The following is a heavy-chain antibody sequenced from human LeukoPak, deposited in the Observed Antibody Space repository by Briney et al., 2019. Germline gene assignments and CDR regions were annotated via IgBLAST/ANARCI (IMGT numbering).Heavy chain of an antibody. Sequence: PGGSLRLSCAASGFTFSSYWMHWVRQAAGKGLVWVSRINSDGSSTSYADSVKGRFTISRDNAKNTLYLQMNSLRAEDTAVYYCAREDSSSGWYGGLDYWGQGTLVAVSS. CDR1: GFTFSSYW. J-gene: IGHJ4*02. CDR2: INSDGSST. CDR3: AREDSSSGWYGGLDY. V-gene: IGHV3-74*01. D-gene: IGHD6-19*01.